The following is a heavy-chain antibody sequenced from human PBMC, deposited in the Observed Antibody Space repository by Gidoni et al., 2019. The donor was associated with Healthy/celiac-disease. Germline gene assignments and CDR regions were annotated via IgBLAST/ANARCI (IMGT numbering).Heavy chain of an antibody. V-gene: IGHV3-49*05. Sequence: EVQLVESGGGLVKPGRSLRLSCTASGCTFGDYAMSWFRQAPGKGLEWVGFIRSKAYGGTTEYAASVKGRFTISRDDSKSIAYLQMNSLKTEDTAVYYCTRDHYYYDSSGYLSDYWGQGTLVTVSS. CDR3: TRDHYYYDSSGYLSDY. J-gene: IGHJ4*02. CDR2: IRSKAYGGTT. CDR1: GCTFGDYA. D-gene: IGHD3-22*01.